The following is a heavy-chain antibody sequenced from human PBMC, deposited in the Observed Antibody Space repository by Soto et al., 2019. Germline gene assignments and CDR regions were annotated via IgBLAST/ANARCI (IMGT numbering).Heavy chain of an antibody. CDR2: IWYDGSNK. V-gene: IGHV3-33*01. CDR3: AREAPYYYDSSGYYYGGFDY. J-gene: IGHJ4*02. CDR1: GFTFSSYG. Sequence: GGSLRLSCAASGFTFSSYGMHWVRQAPGKGLEWVAVIWYDGSNKYYADSVKGRFTISRDNSKNTLYLQMNSLRAEDTAVYYCAREAPYYYDSSGYYYGGFDYWGQGTLVTVS. D-gene: IGHD3-22*01.